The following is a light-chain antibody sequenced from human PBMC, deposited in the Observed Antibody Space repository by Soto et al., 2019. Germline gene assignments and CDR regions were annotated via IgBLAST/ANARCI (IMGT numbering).Light chain of an antibody. V-gene: IGLV6-57*02. CDR3: QSYDSDNRGV. J-gene: IGLJ2*01. CDR1: SGSVARNY. Sequence: NFMLTQPQSVSESPGKTITISCTGSSGSVARNYIQWYQQRPGSAPTTVIYEDNRRPSGVPERFSGSVDSSSNSASLTISGLKPEDEADYYCQSYDSDNRGVFGGGTKVTVL. CDR2: EDN.